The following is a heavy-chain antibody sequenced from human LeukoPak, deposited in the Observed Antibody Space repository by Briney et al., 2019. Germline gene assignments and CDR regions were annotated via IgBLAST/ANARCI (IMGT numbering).Heavy chain of an antibody. J-gene: IGHJ6*03. V-gene: IGHV4-59*01. D-gene: IGHD2-21*02. Sequence: SETLSLTCTVSGGSISSYYWSRIRQPPGKGLEWVGYIYYSGSTNYNPSLKSRVTISVDTSKNQFSLKLSSVTAADTAVYYCARTNSPYYCGGDCDSDYYYYMDVWGKGTTVTVSS. CDR1: GGSISSYY. CDR2: IYYSGST. CDR3: ARTNSPYYCGGDCDSDYYYYMDV.